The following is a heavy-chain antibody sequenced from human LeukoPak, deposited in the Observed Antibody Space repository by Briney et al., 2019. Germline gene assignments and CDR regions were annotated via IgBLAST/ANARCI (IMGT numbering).Heavy chain of an antibody. Sequence: SQTLSLTCAISGDSVSSNSVTWNWIRQSPSRGLEWLGRTYYRSTWYNDYAVSVRGRIAVNPDTSKNQFSLHLNSVTPGDTAVYYCARRLTQYDCFDPWGQGILVTVSS. D-gene: IGHD2-2*01. CDR1: GDSVSSNSVT. CDR3: ARRLTQYDCFDP. V-gene: IGHV6-1*01. CDR2: TYYRSTWYN. J-gene: IGHJ5*02.